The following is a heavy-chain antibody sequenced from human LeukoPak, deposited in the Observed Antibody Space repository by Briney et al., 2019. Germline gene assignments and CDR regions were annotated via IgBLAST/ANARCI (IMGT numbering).Heavy chain of an antibody. Sequence: SETLSLTCTVSGGSISSYYWSWIRQPPGKGLEWIGYIYHSGSTYYNPSLKSRVTISVDRSKNQFSLKLSSVTAADTAVYYCAQNGQSGFSFDPWGQGTLVTVSS. V-gene: IGHV4-59*04. D-gene: IGHD2-8*01. CDR3: AQNGQSGFSFDP. J-gene: IGHJ5*02. CDR2: IYHSGST. CDR1: GGSISSYY.